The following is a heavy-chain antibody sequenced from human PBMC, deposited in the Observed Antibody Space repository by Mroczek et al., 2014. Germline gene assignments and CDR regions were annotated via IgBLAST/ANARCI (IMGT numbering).Heavy chain of an antibody. V-gene: IGHV3-30-3*01. CDR2: ISYDGSNK. CDR3: ARDYSEGIAVAGWGFDY. D-gene: IGHD6-19*01. J-gene: IGHJ4*02. Sequence: QVQLQESGGGVVQPGRSLRLSCAASGFTFSSYAMHWVRQAPGKGLEWVAVISYDGSNKYYADSVKGRFTISRDNSKNTLYLQMNSLRAEDTAVYYCARDYSEGIAVAGWGFDYVGPGTPGPPSP. CDR1: GFTFSSYA.